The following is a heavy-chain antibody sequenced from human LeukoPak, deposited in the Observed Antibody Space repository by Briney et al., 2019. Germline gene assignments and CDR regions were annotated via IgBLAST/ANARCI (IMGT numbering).Heavy chain of an antibody. V-gene: IGHV1-69*13. CDR2: IIPIFGTA. CDR3: ARASGSYERYYYYGMDV. J-gene: IGHJ6*02. CDR1: GGTFSSYA. D-gene: IGHD1-26*01. Sequence: GASVKVSCKASGGTFSSYAISWVRQAPGQGLEWMGGIIPIFGTANYAQKFQGRVTITADESTSTAYMELSSLRSGDTAVYYCARASGSYERYYYYGMDVWGQGTTVTVSS.